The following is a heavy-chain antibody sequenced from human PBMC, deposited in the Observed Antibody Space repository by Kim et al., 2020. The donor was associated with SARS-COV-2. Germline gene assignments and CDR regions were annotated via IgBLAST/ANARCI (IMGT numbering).Heavy chain of an antibody. D-gene: IGHD3-10*01. CDR2: ISAGGGST. Sequence: GGSLRLSCVASGFTFSGHAMSWVRQAPGKGLEWVSGISAGGGSTYYADSVEGRFTISRDNSKNTLYLQMNSLRAEDTALYYCAKEPYVWFGDSSPLSYYFDYWGQGTLVAVSS. V-gene: IGHV3-23*01. CDR3: AKEPYVWFGDSSPLSYYFDY. J-gene: IGHJ4*02. CDR1: GFTFSGHA.